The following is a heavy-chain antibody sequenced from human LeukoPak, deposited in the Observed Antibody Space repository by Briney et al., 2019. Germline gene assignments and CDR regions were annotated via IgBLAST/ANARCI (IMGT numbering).Heavy chain of an antibody. Sequence: ASVKVSCKASGYTFTSYDINWVRQATGQGLEWMGWMNPNSGNTGYAQKFQGRVTITRNTSISTAYVELSSLRSEDTAVYYCARVSGLDAFDIWGQGTMVTVSS. CDR2: MNPNSGNT. V-gene: IGHV1-8*03. J-gene: IGHJ3*02. CDR3: ARVSGLDAFDI. CDR1: GYTFTSYD. D-gene: IGHD7-27*01.